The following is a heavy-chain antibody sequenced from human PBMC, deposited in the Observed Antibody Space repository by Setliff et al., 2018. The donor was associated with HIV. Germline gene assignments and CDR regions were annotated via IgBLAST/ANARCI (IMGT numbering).Heavy chain of an antibody. J-gene: IGHJ4*02. Sequence: SETLSLTCAVYGGSFSAYYWSWIRQTPGKGLEWVGSIYHSGTTYYNPSLKSRVTISVDTSKNQFSLKLTSVTAADTAVYYCARYSPRGYTLTGPYWGQGTLVTVSS. CDR1: GGSFSAYY. D-gene: IGHD6-25*01. V-gene: IGHV4-34*01. CDR2: IYHSGTT. CDR3: ARYSPRGYTLTGPY.